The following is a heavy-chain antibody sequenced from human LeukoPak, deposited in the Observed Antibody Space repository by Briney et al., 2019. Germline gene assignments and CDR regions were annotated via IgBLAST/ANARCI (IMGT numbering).Heavy chain of an antibody. Sequence: GGSLRLSCAASGLTFSSYSMNWVRQAPGKGLEWVSSISSSSYIYYADSVKGRFTISRDNAKNSLYLQMNSLRAEDTAVYYCARAELPYGGNAYWGQGTLVTVSS. J-gene: IGHJ4*02. CDR3: ARAELPYGGNAY. CDR2: ISSSSYI. V-gene: IGHV3-21*01. CDR1: GLTFSSYS. D-gene: IGHD4-23*01.